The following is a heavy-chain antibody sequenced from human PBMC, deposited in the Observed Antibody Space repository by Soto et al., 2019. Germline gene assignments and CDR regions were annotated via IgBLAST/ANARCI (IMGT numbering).Heavy chain of an antibody. CDR2: TSVDGSTQ. Sequence: VQLLESGGGVAQPGRSLRLSCRASGFGFSSYGMLWVRQAPGKGPEWVAVTSVDGSTQYYADSVRGRFTISRDNSENTLYLQLDTLRVEDTLMYYCAREGVFGLVKIIPPDYWGQGAKVTVSA. CDR3: AREGVFGLVKIIPPDY. CDR1: GFGFSSYG. V-gene: IGHV3-30*03. J-gene: IGHJ4*02. D-gene: IGHD3-3*01.